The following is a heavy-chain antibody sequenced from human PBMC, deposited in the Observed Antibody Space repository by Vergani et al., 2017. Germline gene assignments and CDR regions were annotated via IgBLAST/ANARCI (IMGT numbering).Heavy chain of an antibody. J-gene: IGHJ4*02. CDR1: GYTFTGYY. CDR2: IIPIFGTA. D-gene: IGHD3-22*01. V-gene: IGHV1-69*18. CDR3: ARAAVYYDSSGYFLGYYFDY. Sequence: QVQLVQSGAEVKKPGASVKVSCKASGYTFTGYYMHWVRQAPGQGLEWMGRIIPIFGTANYAQKFQGRVTITADESTSTAYMELSSLRSEYTAVYYCARAAVYYDSSGYFLGYYFDYWGQGTLVTVSS.